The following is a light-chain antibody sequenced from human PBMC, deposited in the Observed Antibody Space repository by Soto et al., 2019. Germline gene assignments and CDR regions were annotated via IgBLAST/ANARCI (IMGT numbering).Light chain of an antibody. J-gene: IGKJ1*01. CDR3: QQYSTALWT. V-gene: IGKV4-1*01. CDR1: QSVFYTSNNKNY. Sequence: DIVMTQSPDSLAVSLGERATINCKSSQSVFYTSNNKNYLAWYQQKPGRPPKLLISWASSRKSGVPERFSGGGSGTDFTLTISSLQAEDVAVYYCQQYSTALWTFGQGTKVEIK. CDR2: WAS.